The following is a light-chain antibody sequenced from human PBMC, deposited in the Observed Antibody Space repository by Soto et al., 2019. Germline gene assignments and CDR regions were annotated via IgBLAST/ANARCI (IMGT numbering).Light chain of an antibody. CDR1: QSVSSE. J-gene: IGKJ5*01. V-gene: IGKV3-11*01. CDR2: GAS. CDR3: QQRSNWPPSIT. Sequence: EIVMTQSPATLSASPGERATLSCRASQSVSSELAWYQQKPGQAPRLLIYGASTRATGIPARFSGSGSGTDFTLTISSLEPEDFAIYYCQQRSNWPPSITFGQGTRLEIK.